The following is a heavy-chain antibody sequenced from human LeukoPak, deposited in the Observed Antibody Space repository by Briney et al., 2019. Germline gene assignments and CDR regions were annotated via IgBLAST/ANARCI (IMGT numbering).Heavy chain of an antibody. Sequence: GGSLRLSCAASGITFSNYWMSWVRQAPGKGLEWVANIKEDGSEKYYVDSVKGRFTISRDNAKNSLYLQMNSLRVGDTAVYYCGGGSGWSHGYWGQGNLVTVSS. CDR1: GITFSNYW. CDR2: IKEDGSEK. CDR3: GGGSGWSHGY. J-gene: IGHJ4*02. D-gene: IGHD6-19*01. V-gene: IGHV3-7*04.